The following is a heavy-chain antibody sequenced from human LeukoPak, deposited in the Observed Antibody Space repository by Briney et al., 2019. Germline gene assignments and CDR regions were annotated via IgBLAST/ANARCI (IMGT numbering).Heavy chain of an antibody. J-gene: IGHJ4*02. CDR2: ISGSGGST. CDR3: AKLPDNSGAAYYFDY. V-gene: IGHV3-23*01. CDR1: GFTFSSYA. Sequence: GGSLRLSCAASGFTFSSYAMSWVRQAPGKGLEWVSAISGSGGSTYYADSVKGRFTISRDNSKNTLYLQMNSLRAEDTAVYYCAKLPDNSGAAYYFDYWGQGTLVTVSS. D-gene: IGHD3-22*01.